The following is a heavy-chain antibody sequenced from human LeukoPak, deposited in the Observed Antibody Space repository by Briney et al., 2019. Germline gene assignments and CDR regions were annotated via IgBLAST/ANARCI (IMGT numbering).Heavy chain of an antibody. V-gene: IGHV4-4*07. D-gene: IGHD2-8*01. Sequence: KPSETLSLTCTVSGCSISSHYWMWIRHPAGKSLEWLGRVWTTGSTAYNPSYKSRLTMSMDKSKNQLSLKLTSITAADTAVYYCSRVRAYANVVGSFDLWGRGALVTVSS. J-gene: IGHJ2*01. CDR2: VWTTGST. CDR3: SRVRAYANVVGSFDL. CDR1: GCSISSHY.